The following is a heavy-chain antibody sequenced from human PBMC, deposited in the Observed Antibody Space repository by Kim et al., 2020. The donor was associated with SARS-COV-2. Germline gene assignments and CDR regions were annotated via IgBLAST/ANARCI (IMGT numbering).Heavy chain of an antibody. D-gene: IGHD6-19*01. J-gene: IGHJ6*02. CDR1: GYTFTGYY. V-gene: IGHV1-2*06. CDR2: INPNSGGT. CDR3: ASDGYSSGLGTGGYYYGMDV. Sequence: ASVKVSCKASGYTFTGYYMHWVRQAPGQGLEWMGRINPNSGGTNYAQKFQGRVTMTRDTSISTAYMELSRLRSDDTAVYYCASDGYSSGLGTGGYYYGMDVWGQGTTVTVSS.